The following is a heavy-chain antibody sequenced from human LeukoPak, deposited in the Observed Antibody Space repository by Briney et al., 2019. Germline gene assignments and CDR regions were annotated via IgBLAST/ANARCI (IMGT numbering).Heavy chain of an antibody. V-gene: IGHV3-30-3*01. J-gene: IGHJ4*02. Sequence: GGSLRLSCAASGFTFSSYALHWVRQAPNKGLEWVAIVSYDGSIKYYADSVKGRFTISRDNSKNTLYLQMNSLRAEDTAVYYCARDHYSSGPYYFDYWGQGTLVTVSS. CDR2: VSYDGSIK. CDR1: GFTFSSYA. D-gene: IGHD6-19*01. CDR3: ARDHYSSGPYYFDY.